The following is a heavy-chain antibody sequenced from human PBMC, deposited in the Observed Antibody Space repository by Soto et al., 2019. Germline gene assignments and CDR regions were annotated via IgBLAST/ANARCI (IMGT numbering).Heavy chain of an antibody. CDR1: GDSINSDY. D-gene: IGHD3-3*01. Sequence: SETMSLTCTVSGDSINSDYWSWVRQPPGKGLEWIGYIYNSGSTNYNPSLKSRVTMSVDPSKNQFSLKLSSATVADTAVYYCARYLRSGLYYMDVWGKGTTVTVSS. CDR2: IYNSGST. CDR3: ARYLRSGLYYMDV. V-gene: IGHV4-59*08. J-gene: IGHJ6*03.